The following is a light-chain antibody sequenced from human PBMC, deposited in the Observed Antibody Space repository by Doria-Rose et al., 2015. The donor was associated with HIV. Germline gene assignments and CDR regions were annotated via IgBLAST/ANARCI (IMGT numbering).Light chain of an antibody. Sequence: TQSPGTLSSSPGARATLSCIASQSFSSTYLAWYQQKPGQAPSLLIYDGSTRATGIPDRFSASGSGTDFTLTINRLEPEDFALYYCHQYGTSWTFGQGTKVEI. CDR1: QSFSSTY. J-gene: IGKJ1*01. CDR3: HQYGTSWT. V-gene: IGKV3-20*01. CDR2: DGS.